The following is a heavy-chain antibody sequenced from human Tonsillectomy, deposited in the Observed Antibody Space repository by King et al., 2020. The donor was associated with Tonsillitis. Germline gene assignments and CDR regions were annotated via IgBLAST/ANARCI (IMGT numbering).Heavy chain of an antibody. Sequence: VQLVESGGGVVQPGRSLRLSCKASGFSFRSYGMHWVRQSPGKGLEWVALILYDGSNKFYSESVKGRFTISRDNFQNTLYLQMDSLKTEDSAVYFCAKRYSGSSWDGMDVWGQGTTVTVS. CDR2: ILYDGSNK. V-gene: IGHV3-30*18. J-gene: IGHJ6*02. CDR3: AKRYSGSSWDGMDV. D-gene: IGHD1-26*01. CDR1: GFSFRSYG.